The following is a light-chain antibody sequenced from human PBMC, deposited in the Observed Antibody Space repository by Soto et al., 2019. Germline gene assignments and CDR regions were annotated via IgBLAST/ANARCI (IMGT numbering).Light chain of an antibody. CDR1: QSVSGSY. J-gene: IGKJ1*01. Sequence: EIVLTHSPCPLSLSPGERATLSCLSSQSVSGSYFAWYQQKPGQAPRLLIYGASSRATGIPDRFSGTGSGTDFTLSISRVEHEYRTVYYCKQCGSPRRAFGQGTKVDIK. CDR2: GAS. V-gene: IGKV3-20*01. CDR3: KQCGSPRRA.